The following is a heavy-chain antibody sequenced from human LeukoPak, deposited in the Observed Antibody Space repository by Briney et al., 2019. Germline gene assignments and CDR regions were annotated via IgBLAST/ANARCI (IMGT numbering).Heavy chain of an antibody. Sequence: GASVKVSCKASGYTFTSYGISWVRQAPGQGLEWMGWISAYNGNTNYAQKLQGRVTMTTDTSTSTAYMELRSLRSDDTAVYYCARVITIFGVVTRDLDYWGQGTLVTVSS. J-gene: IGHJ4*02. V-gene: IGHV1-18*01. CDR1: GYTFTSYG. CDR3: ARVITIFGVVTRDLDY. D-gene: IGHD3-3*01. CDR2: ISAYNGNT.